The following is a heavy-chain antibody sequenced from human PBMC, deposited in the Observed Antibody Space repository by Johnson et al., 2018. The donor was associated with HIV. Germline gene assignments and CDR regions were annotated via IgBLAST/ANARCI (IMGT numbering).Heavy chain of an antibody. J-gene: IGHJ3*02. CDR1: GFTVTNAW. Sequence: EVHLVESGGGLVQRGGSLRLSCAASGFTVTNAWMSWVRQAPGKGLEWVSAISGSGGSTYYADSVKGRFTISRDNSKNTLYLQMNSLRAEDTAVYYCAREMNAGNDAFDIWGQGTMVTV. CDR2: ISGSGGST. V-gene: IGHV3-23*04. CDR3: AREMNAGNDAFDI.